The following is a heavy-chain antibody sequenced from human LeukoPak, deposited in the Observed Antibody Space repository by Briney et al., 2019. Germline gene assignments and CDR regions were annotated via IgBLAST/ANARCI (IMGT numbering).Heavy chain of an antibody. CDR2: INSDGSST. J-gene: IGHJ6*02. Sequence: GGSLRLSCAASGLTFNSYWMHWVRQAPGKGLVWVSRINSDGSSTSYADSVKGRFTISRDNAKNTLYLQMNSLRAEDTAVYYCARGTVTLTYYYGMDVWGQGPTVTVSS. D-gene: IGHD4-11*01. V-gene: IGHV3-74*01. CDR3: ARGTVTLTYYYGMDV. CDR1: GLTFNSYW.